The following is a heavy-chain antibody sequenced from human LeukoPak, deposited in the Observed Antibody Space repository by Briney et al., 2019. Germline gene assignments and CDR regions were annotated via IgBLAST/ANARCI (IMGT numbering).Heavy chain of an antibody. CDR2: ISGSGGST. D-gene: IGHD2-15*01. V-gene: IGHV3-23*01. CDR3: AKDLGYCSGGSCYPEAFDI. Sequence: PGGSLRLSCAASGFTFSSYAMSWVRQAPGQGLEWVSAISGSGGSTYYADSVKRRFTISRDKSKNTLYLQMNSLRAEDTAVYYCAKDLGYCSGGSCYPEAFDIWGQGTMVTVSS. J-gene: IGHJ3*02. CDR1: GFTFSSYA.